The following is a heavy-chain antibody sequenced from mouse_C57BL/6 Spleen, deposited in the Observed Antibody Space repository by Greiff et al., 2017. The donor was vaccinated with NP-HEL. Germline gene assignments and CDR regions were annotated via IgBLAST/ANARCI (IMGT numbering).Heavy chain of an antibody. CDR3: ARQRNYDAMDY. CDR1: GFTFSDYG. CDR2: ISSGSSTI. J-gene: IGHJ4*01. Sequence: EVKVVESGGGLVKPGGSLKLSCADSGFTFSDYGMHWVRQAPEKGLEWVAYISSGSSTIYYADTVKGRFTISRDNAKNTLFLQMTSLRSEDTAMYYCARQRNYDAMDYWGQGTSVTVSS. V-gene: IGHV5-17*01. D-gene: IGHD2-1*01.